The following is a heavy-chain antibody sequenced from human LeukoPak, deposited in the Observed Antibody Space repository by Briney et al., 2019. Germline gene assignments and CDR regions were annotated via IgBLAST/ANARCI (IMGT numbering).Heavy chain of an antibody. Sequence: SETLSLTCTVSGFSISSGYFWDWIRQPPGKGLEWIATIYGDGRTYHNPSLDSRVTISVDTTKNHFSLKLTSVTAADTAVYYCARRAGAYSHPYDYWGQGTLVTVSS. J-gene: IGHJ4*02. CDR3: ARRAGAYSHPYDY. CDR2: IYGDGRT. V-gene: IGHV4-38-2*02. D-gene: IGHD4/OR15-4a*01. CDR1: GFSISSGYF.